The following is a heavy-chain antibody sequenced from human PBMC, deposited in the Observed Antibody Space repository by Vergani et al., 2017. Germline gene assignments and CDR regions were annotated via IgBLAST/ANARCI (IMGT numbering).Heavy chain of an antibody. CDR1: GYTFTGYY. CDR2: INPNSGGT. Sequence: QVQLVQSGAEVKKPGASVKVSCKASGYTFTGYYMHWVRQAPGQGLEWMGWINPNSGGTNYAQKFQGRVTMTRDTSISTAYMELSRLRSDDTAVYYCARAHNRHQNDYSNYAYYYYYYMDVWGKGTTVTVSS. D-gene: IGHD4-11*01. V-gene: IGHV1-2*02. CDR3: ARAHNRHQNDYSNYAYYYYYYMDV. J-gene: IGHJ6*03.